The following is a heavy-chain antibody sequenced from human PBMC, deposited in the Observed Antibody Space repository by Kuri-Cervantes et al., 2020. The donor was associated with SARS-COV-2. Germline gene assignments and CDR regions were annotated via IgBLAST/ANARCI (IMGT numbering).Heavy chain of an antibody. J-gene: IGHJ6*02. V-gene: IGHV3-53*01. D-gene: IGHD1-1*01. Sequence: GESLKISCAASGFTFSSYGMYWVRQAPGKGLEWVAVIYSGGRTEYEDSVKGRFSISRDTSKNTLHLQMNGLRADDTAVYYCARGTSETWYGLDVWGQGTTVTVSS. CDR2: IYSGGRT. CDR3: ARGTSETWYGLDV. CDR1: GFTFSSYG.